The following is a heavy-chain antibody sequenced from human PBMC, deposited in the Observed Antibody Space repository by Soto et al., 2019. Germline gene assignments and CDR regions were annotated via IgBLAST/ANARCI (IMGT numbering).Heavy chain of an antibody. CDR3: ARDRGVPAAKYGMDV. Sequence: PSETLSLTCTVSGCSISSYYWSWIRQPSGKGLEWIGYIYYSGSTNYNPSLKSRVTISVDTSKNQFSLKLSSVTAADTAVYYCARDRGVPAAKYGMDVWGQGTTVTVSS. CDR1: GCSISSYY. J-gene: IGHJ6*02. CDR2: IYYSGST. V-gene: IGHV4-59*13. D-gene: IGHD2-2*01.